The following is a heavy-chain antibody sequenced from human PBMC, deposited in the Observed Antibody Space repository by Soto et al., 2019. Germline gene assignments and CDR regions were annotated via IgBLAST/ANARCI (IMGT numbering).Heavy chain of an antibody. CDR3: ARDLAAAGEGGRFYYYGMEV. CDR2: ISFDGINK. D-gene: IGHD6-13*01. J-gene: IGHJ6*02. CDR1: GFTFSNYA. V-gene: IGHV3-30*04. Sequence: QVQLVESGGGVVQPGRSLRLSCTASGFTFSNYAVHWVRQAPGKGLEWVAVISFDGINKYYADSVMGRITLSRDNSKNTLYLQMNSLKVEDTALYYFARDLAAAGEGGRFYYYGMEVWGQGITVTVSS.